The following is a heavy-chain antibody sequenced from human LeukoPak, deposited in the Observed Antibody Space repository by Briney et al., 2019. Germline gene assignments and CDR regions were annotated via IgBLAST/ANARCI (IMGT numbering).Heavy chain of an antibody. Sequence: SETLSLTCTVSGGSISSSSYSWGWIRQPPGKGLEWIVSIYYSGSTYYNPSLKSRVTISVDTSKNQFSLKLSSVTAADTAVYYCARDMERVMITFGGPKRYFDLWGRGTLVTVSS. J-gene: IGHJ2*01. CDR2: IYYSGST. V-gene: IGHV4-39*07. D-gene: IGHD3-16*01. CDR3: ARDMERVMITFGGPKRYFDL. CDR1: GGSISSSSYS.